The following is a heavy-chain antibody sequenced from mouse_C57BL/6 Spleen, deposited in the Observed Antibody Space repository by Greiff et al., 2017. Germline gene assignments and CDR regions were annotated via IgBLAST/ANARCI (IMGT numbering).Heavy chain of an antibody. CDR3: TRSRDGYSFDY. CDR2: IDPETGGT. J-gene: IGHJ2*01. Sequence: QVQLQQSGAELVRPGASVTLSCKASGYTFTDYEMHWVKQTPVHGLEWIGAIDPETGGTAYNQKFKGKAILTADKSSSTAYMELHSLTSEDSAVYYSTRSRDGYSFDYWGQGTTLTVSS. D-gene: IGHD2-3*01. V-gene: IGHV1-15*01. CDR1: GYTFTDYE.